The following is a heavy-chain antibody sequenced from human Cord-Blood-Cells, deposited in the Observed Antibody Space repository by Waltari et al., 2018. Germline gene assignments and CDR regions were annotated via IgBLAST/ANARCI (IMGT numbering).Heavy chain of an antibody. D-gene: IGHD2-8*01. J-gene: IGHJ4*02. CDR1: GGSISSSSYY. CDR3: ARRVVVLMVYAIGSEYYFDY. CDR2: IHYSGST. Sequence: QLQLQESGPGLVKPSETLSLTCTVSGGSISSSSYYWGWVRQPPGKGREWIGSIHYSGSTYYNPSLKSRVTISVDTSKNQFSLKLSSVTAADTAVYYCARRVVVLMVYAIGSEYYFDYWGQGTLVTVSS. V-gene: IGHV4-39*01.